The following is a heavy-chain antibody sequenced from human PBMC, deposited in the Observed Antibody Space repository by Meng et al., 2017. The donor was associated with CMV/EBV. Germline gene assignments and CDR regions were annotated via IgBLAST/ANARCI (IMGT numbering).Heavy chain of an antibody. CDR1: GGSFSGYY. CDR3: ARSRYCSSTSCYRGNYYYYGMDV. CDR2: INHIGST. D-gene: IGHD2-2*02. J-gene: IGHJ6*02. V-gene: IGHV4-34*01. Sequence: SETLSLTCAVYGGSFSGYYWSWIRQPPGKGLEWIGEINHIGSTNYNPSLKSRVTISVDTSKNQFSLKLRSVTAADTAVYYCARSRYCSSTSCYRGNYYYYGMDVWGQGTTVTVSS.